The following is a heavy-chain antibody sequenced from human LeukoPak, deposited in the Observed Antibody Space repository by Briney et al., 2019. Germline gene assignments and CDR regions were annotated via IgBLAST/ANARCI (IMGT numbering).Heavy chain of an antibody. CDR1: GYTFTSYA. J-gene: IGHJ5*02. D-gene: IGHD3-22*01. Sequence: ASVKVSCKASGYTFTSYAMNWVRQAPGQGLEWMGWINTNTGNPTYAQGFTGRFVFSLDTSVSTAYLQISSLKAEDTAVYYCARPPADYYDSSGFDWFDPWGRGTLVTVSS. CDR3: ARPPADYYDSSGFDWFDP. CDR2: INTNTGNP. V-gene: IGHV7-4-1*02.